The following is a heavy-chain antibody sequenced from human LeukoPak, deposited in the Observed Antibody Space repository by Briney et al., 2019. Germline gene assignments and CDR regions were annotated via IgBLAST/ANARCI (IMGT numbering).Heavy chain of an antibody. V-gene: IGHV3-53*04. J-gene: IGHJ4*02. Sequence: GGSLRPSCAASGFTVSSNYMSWVRQAPGKGLEWVSVIYSGGSTYYADSVKGRFTISRHNSKNTLYLQMNSLRAEDTAVYYCARESEGASSGYFDYWGQGTLVTVSS. CDR3: ARESEGASSGYFDY. D-gene: IGHD1-26*01. CDR2: IYSGGST. CDR1: GFTVSSNY.